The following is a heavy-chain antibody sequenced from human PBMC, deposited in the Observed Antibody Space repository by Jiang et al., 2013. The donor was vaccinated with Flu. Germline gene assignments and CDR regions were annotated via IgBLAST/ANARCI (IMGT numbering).Heavy chain of an antibody. Sequence: PGRSLRLSCAASGFTFSTYGMHWVRQAPGKGLEWVAIIWYDGSIILCRLCEGRFTISRDNSKNTLYLQMNSLRAEDTALYYCARGRTDALDIWGQGTMVTVSS. J-gene: IGHJ3*02. V-gene: IGHV3-33*01. CDR3: ARGRTDALDI. CDR2: IWYDGSI. CDR1: GFTFSTYG.